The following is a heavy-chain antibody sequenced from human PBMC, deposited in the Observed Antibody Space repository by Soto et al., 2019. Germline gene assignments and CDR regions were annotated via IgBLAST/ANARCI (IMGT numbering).Heavy chain of an antibody. CDR2: ISAYNGNT. Sequence: ASVKVSCKASGYTFTSYGISWVRQAPGQGLEWMGWISAYNGNTNYAQKLQGRVTMTTDTSTSTAYMEMRSLRSDDTAVYYCGRAGDYGDYYYYYYYYMDVWGKGTTVTVSS. J-gene: IGHJ6*03. CDR1: GYTFTSYG. CDR3: GRAGDYGDYYYYYYYYMDV. D-gene: IGHD4-17*01. V-gene: IGHV1-18*01.